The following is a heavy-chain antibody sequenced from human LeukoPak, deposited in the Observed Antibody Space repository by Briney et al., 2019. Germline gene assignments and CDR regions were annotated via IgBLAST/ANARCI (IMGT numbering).Heavy chain of an antibody. D-gene: IGHD2-21*02. J-gene: IGHJ4*02. CDR1: GGSISSSDYY. V-gene: IGHV4-39*01. CDR2: IYYSGST. Sequence: SETLSLTCTISGGSISSSDYYWGWIRQPPGKGLEWTGSIYYSGSTYYNPSLKSRVTISVDTSKNQFSLKLSSVTAADTAVYYCARGGGTVTAPDYWGQGTLVTVSS. CDR3: ARGGGTVTAPDY.